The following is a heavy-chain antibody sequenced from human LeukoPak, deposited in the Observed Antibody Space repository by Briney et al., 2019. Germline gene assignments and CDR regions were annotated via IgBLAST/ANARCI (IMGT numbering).Heavy chain of an antibody. CDR2: IIPIFGTT. D-gene: IGHD6-13*01. CDR3: ARVVGLTGYSSSWYSGYYYYMDV. V-gene: IGHV1-69*06. J-gene: IGHJ6*03. CDR1: GYTFTCYY. Sequence: GASVKVSCKASGYTFTCYYMHWVRQAPGQGLEWMGGIIPIFGTTNYAQKFQDRVAITADKSTSTAYMELSSLRSEDTAVYYCARVVGLTGYSSSWYSGYYYYMDVWGKGTTVTVSS.